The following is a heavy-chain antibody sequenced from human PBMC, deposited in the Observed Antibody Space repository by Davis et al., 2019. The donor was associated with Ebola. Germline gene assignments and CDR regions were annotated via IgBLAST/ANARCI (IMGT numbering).Heavy chain of an antibody. V-gene: IGHV1-18*01. D-gene: IGHD5-12*01. CDR3: ASASPAYRGYGQSFDY. CDR2: ISGYNGDT. J-gene: IGHJ4*02. CDR1: GYSFVTYG. Sequence: ASVQVSCKASGYSFVTYGISWVRQAPGQGLEWMGWISGYNGDTDSTHNIQDRVTMTTDLSTTTAYMELRSLRSDDTAVYYCASASPAYRGYGQSFDYWGQGTLVSVSS.